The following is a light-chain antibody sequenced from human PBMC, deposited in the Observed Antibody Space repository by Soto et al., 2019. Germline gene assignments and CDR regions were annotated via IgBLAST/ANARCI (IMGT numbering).Light chain of an antibody. J-gene: IGKJ5*01. V-gene: IGKV3-11*01. CDR2: DAS. CDR1: QSVSSR. Sequence: EIVLTQSQATLSVSPGPRGTLSRRASQSVSSRLAWYQQKPGQAPRLLIYDASNRATGIPARFSGSGSGTDFTLTISSLEPEDFAVYYCQQRSTPITFGQGTRLEIK. CDR3: QQRSTPIT.